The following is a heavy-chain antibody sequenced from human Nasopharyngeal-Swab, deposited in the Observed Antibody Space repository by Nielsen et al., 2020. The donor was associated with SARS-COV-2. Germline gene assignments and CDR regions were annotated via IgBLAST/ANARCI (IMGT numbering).Heavy chain of an antibody. J-gene: IGHJ4*02. CDR2: IYYSGST. V-gene: IGHV4-39*01. D-gene: IGHD3-10*01. CDR1: GGSISSSSYY. Sequence: SETLSLTCTVSGGSISSSSYYWGWIRQPPGKGLEWIGSIYYSGSTYYNPSLKSPVTISVDTSKNQFSLKLISVTAADTAVYYCARTPSAYYYGSGPYYFDYWGQGTLVTVSS. CDR3: ARTPSAYYYGSGPYYFDY.